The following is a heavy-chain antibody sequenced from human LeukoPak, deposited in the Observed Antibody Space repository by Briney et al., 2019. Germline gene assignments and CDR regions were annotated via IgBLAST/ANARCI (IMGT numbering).Heavy chain of an antibody. D-gene: IGHD3-10*01. CDR3: AKDRGAASYYFDY. CDR1: GFTFSSYG. Sequence: GGSLRLSCAASGFTFSSYGMHWVRQAPGKGLEWVAVISYDGGNKYYAVSVEGQFTISRDNSKNTLYLQMNSLRAEDTAVYYCAKDRGAASYYFDYWGQGTLVTVSS. V-gene: IGHV3-30*18. CDR2: ISYDGGNK. J-gene: IGHJ4*02.